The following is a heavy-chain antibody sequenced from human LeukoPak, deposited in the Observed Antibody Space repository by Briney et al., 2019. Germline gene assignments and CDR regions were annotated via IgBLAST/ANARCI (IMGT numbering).Heavy chain of an antibody. Sequence: GGSLRLSCAASGFTFSSYGMHWVRQAPGKGLEWVAVISYDGSNKYYADSVKGRFTISRDNSKNTLYLQMNSLRAEDTAVCYCARSSAIDYWGQGTLVTVSS. CDR2: ISYDGSNK. CDR3: ARSSAIDY. D-gene: IGHD6-6*01. CDR1: GFTFSSYG. V-gene: IGHV3-30*03. J-gene: IGHJ4*02.